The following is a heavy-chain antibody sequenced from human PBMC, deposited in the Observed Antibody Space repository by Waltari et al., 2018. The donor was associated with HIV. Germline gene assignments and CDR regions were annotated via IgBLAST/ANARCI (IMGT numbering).Heavy chain of an antibody. CDR2: IYYLGST. V-gene: IGHV4-59*01. D-gene: IGHD3-22*01. Sequence: QVQLQESGPGLVKPSETLSLTCTVSGGSISSYYLRWLRQPPGQGLEWIGYIYYLGSTNYNPSLKSRVTISVDTSKNQFSLKLSSVTAADTAVYYWARRVDYYDSSGYQFHWFDPWGQGTLVTVSS. CDR1: GGSISSYY. CDR3: ARRVDYYDSSGYQFHWFDP. J-gene: IGHJ5*02.